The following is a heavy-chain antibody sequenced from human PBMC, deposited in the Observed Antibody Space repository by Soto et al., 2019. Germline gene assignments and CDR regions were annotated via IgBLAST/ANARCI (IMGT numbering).Heavy chain of an antibody. CDR3: ARSLLWFGELSVYYYYYGTDV. V-gene: IGHV4-4*02. Sequence: SETLSLTCAVSGGSISSSNWWSWVRQPPGKGLEWIGEIYHSGSTNYNPSLKSRVTISVDKSKNQFSLKLSSVTAADTAVYYCARSLLWFGELSVYYYYYGTDVWGQGTTVTVSS. J-gene: IGHJ6*02. D-gene: IGHD3-10*01. CDR2: IYHSGST. CDR1: GGSISSSNW.